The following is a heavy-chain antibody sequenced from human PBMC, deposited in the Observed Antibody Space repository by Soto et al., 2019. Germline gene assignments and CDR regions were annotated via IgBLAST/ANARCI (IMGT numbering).Heavy chain of an antibody. CDR3: AKDRPLAGAAAADFDY. CDR1: GFTFSSYA. D-gene: IGHD6-13*01. V-gene: IGHV3-23*01. CDR2: ISGSGGST. Sequence: EVQLSESRGGLVQPGGSLRLSCAASGFTFSSYAMSWVRQAPGKGLEWVSAISGSGGSTYYADSVKGRFTISRDNSKNTLYLQMNSLRAEDTAVYYCAKDRPLAGAAAADFDYWGQGTLVTVSS. J-gene: IGHJ4*02.